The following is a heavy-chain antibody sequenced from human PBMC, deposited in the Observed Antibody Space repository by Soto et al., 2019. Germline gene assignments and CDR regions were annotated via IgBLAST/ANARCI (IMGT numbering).Heavy chain of an antibody. CDR2: IYYSGST. CDR3: ANYPTTVTSDY. CDR1: GASVSSGSYY. J-gene: IGHJ4*02. D-gene: IGHD4-17*01. V-gene: IGHV4-61*01. Sequence: SETLSLTCTVSGASVSSGSYYWSWIRQPPGKVLEWIGYIYYSGSTNYNPSLKSRVTIVVDTSKNQFSLKLSSVTAADTAVYYCANYPTTVTSDYWGQGTLVTVSS.